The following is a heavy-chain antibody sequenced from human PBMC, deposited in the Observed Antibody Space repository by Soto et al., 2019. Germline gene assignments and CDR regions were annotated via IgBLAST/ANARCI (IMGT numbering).Heavy chain of an antibody. D-gene: IGHD3-9*01. CDR1: GFTFSSYG. Sequence: GGSLRLSCAASGFTFSSYGMHWVRQAPGTGLEWVAVIWYDGSNKYYADSVKGRFTISRDNSKNTLYLQMNSLRAEDTAVYYCARSPLNYYILTGSFMSYYYYGMDVWGQGTTVTVSS. V-gene: IGHV3-33*01. CDR3: ARSPLNYYILTGSFMSYYYYGMDV. CDR2: IWYDGSNK. J-gene: IGHJ6*02.